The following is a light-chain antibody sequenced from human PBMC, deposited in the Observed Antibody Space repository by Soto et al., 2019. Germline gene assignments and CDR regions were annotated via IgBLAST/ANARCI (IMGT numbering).Light chain of an antibody. CDR3: SSYTGSRTFV. CDR2: DVN. V-gene: IGLV2-14*01. J-gene: IGLJ1*01. Sequence: QSALTQPASVSGSPGHSITIFCTGTSSDVGGYDYVSWYQQLPGKAPKLLIYDVNNRPSGVSHRFSGSKSGNTASLTISGLQAEDEADYYCSSYTGSRTFVFGTGTKVTVL. CDR1: SSDVGGYDY.